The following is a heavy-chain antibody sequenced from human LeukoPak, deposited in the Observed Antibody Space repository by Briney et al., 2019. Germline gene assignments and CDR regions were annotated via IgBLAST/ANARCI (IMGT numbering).Heavy chain of an antibody. CDR1: GGSISSGSYY. CDR3: ARGVKYSSSWYSAFDI. J-gene: IGHJ3*02. V-gene: IGHV4-61*02. Sequence: PSETLSLTCTVSGGSISSGSYYWSWIRQPAGKGLEWIGRIYTSGSTNYNPSLKSRVTISVDTSKNQFSLKLSSVTAADTAVYYCARGVKYSSSWYSAFDIWGQGTMVTVSS. CDR2: IYTSGST. D-gene: IGHD6-13*01.